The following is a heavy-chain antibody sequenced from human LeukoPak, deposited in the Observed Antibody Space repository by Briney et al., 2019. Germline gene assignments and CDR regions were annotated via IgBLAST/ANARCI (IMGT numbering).Heavy chain of an antibody. CDR2: INPNSGGT. D-gene: IGHD2-2*01. CDR3: ARIFCSSASCYFFDY. V-gene: IGHV1-2*06. J-gene: IGHJ4*02. CDR1: GYTFSGYY. Sequence: ASVKVSCKASGYTFSGYYMHWVRQAPGQGLEWMGRINPNSGGTNYAQKFQGRLTMTRDTSISTAYMELSRLRSDDTAVYFCARIFCSSASCYFFDYWGQGTMVTVS.